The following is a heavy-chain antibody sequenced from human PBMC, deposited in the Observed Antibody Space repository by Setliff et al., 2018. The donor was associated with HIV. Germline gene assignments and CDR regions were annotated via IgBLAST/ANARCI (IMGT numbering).Heavy chain of an antibody. V-gene: IGHV3-74*01. CDR2: INGDGSIL. Sequence: GGSLRLSCAASGFTFSSYRMNWVRQAPGKGLVWVSRINGDGSILGYADSVKGRFTISRDNPKNTLYLQMNSLRSEDTALYYCIVGASRDAFDIWGQGTMVTVSS. CDR3: IVGASRDAFDI. D-gene: IGHD1-26*01. CDR1: GFTFSSYR. J-gene: IGHJ3*02.